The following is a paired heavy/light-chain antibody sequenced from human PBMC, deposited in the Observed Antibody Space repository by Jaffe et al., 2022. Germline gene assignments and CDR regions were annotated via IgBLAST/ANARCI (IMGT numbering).Light chain of an antibody. CDR3: QQYNSYPPT. CDR2: AAS. V-gene: IGKV1-16*02. CDR1: QGISSY. Sequence: DIQMTQSPSSLSASVGDRVTITCRASQGISSYLAWFQQKPGKAPKSLIYAASSLQSGVPSKFSGSGSGTDFTLTISSLQPEDFATYYCQQYNSYPPTFGGGTKVEIK. J-gene: IGKJ4*01.
Heavy chain of an antibody. CDR1: GFTFSNYG. J-gene: IGHJ2*01. CDR3: ASRTTMVTTWWYFDL. Sequence: QVQLVESGGGVVQPGGSLRLSCAASGFTFSNYGMHWVRQAPGKGLEWVAFIRYDGSNKFYADSVKGRFTISRDNSKNTLYLQMNSLRAEDTAVYYCASRTTMVTTWWYFDLWGRGTLVTVSS. V-gene: IGHV3-30*02. D-gene: IGHD4-17*01. CDR2: IRYDGSNK.